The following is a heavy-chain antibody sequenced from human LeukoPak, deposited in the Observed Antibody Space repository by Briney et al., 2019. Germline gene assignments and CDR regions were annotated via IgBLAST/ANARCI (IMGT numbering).Heavy chain of an antibody. CDR1: GYTFTGYY. Sequence: ASVTVSCKASGYTFTGYYMHWVRQAPGQGLEWMGWISAYNGNTNYAQKLQGRVTMTTDTSTSTAYMELRSLRSDDTAVYYCARVFVRDDAFDIWGQGTMVTVSS. V-gene: IGHV1-18*04. J-gene: IGHJ3*02. CDR2: ISAYNGNT. CDR3: ARVFVRDDAFDI. D-gene: IGHD3-10*02.